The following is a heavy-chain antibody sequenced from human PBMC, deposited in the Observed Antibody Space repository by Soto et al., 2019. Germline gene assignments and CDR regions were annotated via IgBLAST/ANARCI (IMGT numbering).Heavy chain of an antibody. J-gene: IGHJ4*02. CDR1: GGSISSSPYY. D-gene: IGHD1-1*01. V-gene: IGHV4-39*01. CDR3: ASHGPLTNNWYQLNG. Sequence: QLQLQESGPGLVEPSETLSLTCTVSGGSISSSPYYWAWIRQPPGKGLQWIGNIYYNGNTFYNPSLKSRVAISIDTSKNQCSLRLSSVTPSDTAVYYCASHGPLTNNWYQLNGWGQGTLVTVSS. CDR2: IYYNGNT.